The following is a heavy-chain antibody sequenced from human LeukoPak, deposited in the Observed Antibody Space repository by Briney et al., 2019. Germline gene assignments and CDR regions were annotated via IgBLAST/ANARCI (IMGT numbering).Heavy chain of an antibody. Sequence: PGGSLRLSCAASGFTFSNYWMHWVRQAPGKGLVWVSRINTGGSGTTYADSVKGRFSISRDNAKNTLYLQMNSLRAEDTAVYYCARGPAAGPSWGQGTLVTVSS. CDR3: ARGPAAGPS. J-gene: IGHJ4*02. V-gene: IGHV3-74*01. D-gene: IGHD6-13*01. CDR2: INTGGSGT. CDR1: GFTFSNYW.